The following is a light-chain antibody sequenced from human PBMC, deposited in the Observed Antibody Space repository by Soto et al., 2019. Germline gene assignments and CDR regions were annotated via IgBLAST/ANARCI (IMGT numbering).Light chain of an antibody. CDR1: QSVSSN. CDR3: QQYNNGPPIT. CDR2: GAS. V-gene: IGKV3D-15*01. Sequence: EIVMTQSPVTLSVSPGERATLSCRSSQSVSSNLAWYQQKLGQAPRLLIYGASTRATGIPARFSGSGSGTEFTLTISSLQSEDFAVYYCQQYNNGPPITFGQGTRLEI. J-gene: IGKJ5*01.